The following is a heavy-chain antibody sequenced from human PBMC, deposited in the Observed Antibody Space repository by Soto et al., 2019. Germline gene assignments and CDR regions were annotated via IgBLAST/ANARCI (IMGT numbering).Heavy chain of an antibody. J-gene: IGHJ4*02. CDR2: TYYRSKWYN. V-gene: IGHV6-1*01. CDR3: ARDSVTYYDILTPFDY. Sequence: SQTLSLTCAISGDSVSSNSAAWKWIRQSPSRGLEWLGRTYYRSKWYNDYAVSVKSRITINPDTSKNQFSLQLNSVTPEDTAVYYCARDSVTYYDILTPFDYWGQGTLVTVSS. CDR1: GDSVSSNSAA. D-gene: IGHD3-9*01.